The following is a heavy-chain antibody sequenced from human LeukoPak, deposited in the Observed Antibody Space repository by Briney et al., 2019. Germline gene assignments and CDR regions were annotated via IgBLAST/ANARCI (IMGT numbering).Heavy chain of an antibody. CDR2: IIPILGIA. CDR3: ARAYPGQKLGWFWFDP. Sequence: ASVKVSCKASGGTFSSYAISWVRQAPGQGLEWMGRIIPILGIANYAQKFQGRVTITADKSTSTAYMELSSLRSEDTAVYYCARAYPGQKLGWFWFDPWRQGTLVTVSS. D-gene: IGHD6-13*01. J-gene: IGHJ5*02. V-gene: IGHV1-69*04. CDR1: GGTFSSYA.